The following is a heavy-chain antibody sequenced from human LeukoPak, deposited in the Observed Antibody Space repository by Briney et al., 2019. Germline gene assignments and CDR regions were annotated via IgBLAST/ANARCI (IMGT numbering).Heavy chain of an antibody. V-gene: IGHV3-30*02. J-gene: IGHJ4*02. CDR3: AEDSSSWSGHADY. CDR2: IRYDGNNK. Sequence: GGSLRLSCAASGFTFSNYGMHWVRQAPGKGLEWVAFIRYDGNNKYYADSVKGRFTISRDNSMTTLYLQMNSLRAEDTAVYYCAEDSSSWSGHADYWGQGTLVTVSS. D-gene: IGHD6-13*01. CDR1: GFTFSNYG.